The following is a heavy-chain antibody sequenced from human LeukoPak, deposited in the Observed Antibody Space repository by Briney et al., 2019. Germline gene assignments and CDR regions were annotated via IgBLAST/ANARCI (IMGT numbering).Heavy chain of an antibody. D-gene: IGHD2-21*01. CDR1: GFTFGSYA. CDR3: AKYSFGYDYYGMDV. V-gene: IGHV3-23*01. CDR2: ISGSGGST. Sequence: GGSLRLSCAASGFTFGSYAMSWVRQAPGKGLEWVSAISGSGGSTYYADSVKGRFTISRDNSKNTLYLQTNSLRAEDTAVYYCAKYSFGYDYYGMDVWGQGTTVTVSS. J-gene: IGHJ6*02.